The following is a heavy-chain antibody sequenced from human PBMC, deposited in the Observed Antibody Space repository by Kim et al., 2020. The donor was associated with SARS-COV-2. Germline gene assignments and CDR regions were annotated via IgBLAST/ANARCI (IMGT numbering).Heavy chain of an antibody. CDR1: GFTFSSYG. CDR2: ISYDGSNK. V-gene: IGHV3-30*18. D-gene: IGHD5-12*01. CDR3: ANLIFEATREPYYYYGMDV. J-gene: IGHJ6*02. Sequence: GGSLRLSCAASGFTFSSYGMHWVRQAPGKGLEWVAVISYDGSNKYYADSVKGRFTISRDNSKNTLYLQMNSLRAEDTAVYYCANLIFEATREPYYYYGMDVWGQGTTVTVSS.